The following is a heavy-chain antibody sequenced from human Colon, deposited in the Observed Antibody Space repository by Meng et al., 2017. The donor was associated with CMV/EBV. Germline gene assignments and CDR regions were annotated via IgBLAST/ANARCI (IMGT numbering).Heavy chain of an antibody. Sequence: GGSLRLSCAASGFNVSSNSMSWVRQAPGRGLEWVSSISSSSSYIYYADSVKGRFTISRDNAKNSLYLQMNSLRAEDTAVYYCARGGTTVTTGDYWGQGTLVTVSS. D-gene: IGHD4-17*01. CDR3: ARGGTTVTTGDY. CDR2: ISSSSSYI. V-gene: IGHV3-21*01. CDR1: GFNVSSNS. J-gene: IGHJ4*02.